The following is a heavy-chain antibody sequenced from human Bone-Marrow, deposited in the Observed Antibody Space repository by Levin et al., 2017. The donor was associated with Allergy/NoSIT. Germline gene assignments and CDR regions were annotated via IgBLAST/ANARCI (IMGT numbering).Heavy chain of an antibody. V-gene: IGHV3-33*01. CDR1: GFTFSAYG. CDR3: ARDYGGDSEGKGGWLDP. J-gene: IGHJ5*02. Sequence: GGSLRLSCAASGFTFSAYGMHWVRQAAGQGLEWVAVIWPDGSKKYYADSVKGRFTISRDNSENTLYLQMNSLRAEDTAVYYCARDYGGDSEGKGGWLDPWGQGTLVTVSS. D-gene: IGHD4-23*01. CDR2: IWPDGSKK.